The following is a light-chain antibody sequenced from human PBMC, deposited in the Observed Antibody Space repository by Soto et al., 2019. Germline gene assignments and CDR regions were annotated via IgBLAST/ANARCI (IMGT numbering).Light chain of an antibody. CDR1: ESISSH. V-gene: IGKV3-15*01. Sequence: EIVMTRSPATLSVSPGERATLSCRASESISSHLAWYQQKPGQAPRLLIYEASTRATGISARFSGSGSRTEFTPTSSSLQSEDFAVYYCQQYYYWWTFGQGTRVEIK. J-gene: IGKJ1*01. CDR3: QQYYYWWT. CDR2: EAS.